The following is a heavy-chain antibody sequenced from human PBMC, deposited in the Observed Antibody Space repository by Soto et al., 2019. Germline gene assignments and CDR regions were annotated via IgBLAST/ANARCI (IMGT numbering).Heavy chain of an antibody. V-gene: IGHV3-9*01. CDR1: GFTFEDSA. CDR2: INWNSGSV. CDR3: AKGRGTLAVVSNWFDP. J-gene: IGHJ5*02. D-gene: IGHD6-19*01. Sequence: EVQVVESGGGVVQPGRSLRLSCAAFGFTFEDSAMHWIRQTPGKGLEWVAGINWNSGSVGYAESVKGRFTISRDNANNSLYLQMDSLRTEDTALYYCAKGRGTLAVVSNWFDPWGQGTLVTVSS.